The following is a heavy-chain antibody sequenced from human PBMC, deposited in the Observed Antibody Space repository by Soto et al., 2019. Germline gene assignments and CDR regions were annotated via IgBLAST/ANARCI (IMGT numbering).Heavy chain of an antibody. CDR2: ISPTVGIP. J-gene: IGHJ4*01. V-gene: IGHV1-69*02. D-gene: IGHD1-26*01. CDR3: ATLGSGSYDY. Sequence: QVHLVQSGAEVKKPGSSVTVSCKASGGTFSSYIISWVRQAPGQGLEWMGRISPTVGIPNYAQKFQGRVTINADRATSTAYMALNRLRSEDTAMYYCATLGSGSYDYWGRGTLVTVSS. CDR1: GGTFSSYI.